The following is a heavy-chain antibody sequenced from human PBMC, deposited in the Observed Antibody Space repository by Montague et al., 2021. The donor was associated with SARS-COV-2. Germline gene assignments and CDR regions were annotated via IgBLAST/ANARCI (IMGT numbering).Heavy chain of an antibody. Sequence: TLSLTCTVSGDSITSDVSYWSWIRQPAGKGLEWIGRIYTTGSTNYNPSLKSRLTISLDTSKNQFSLKLRSVIAPDTAVHYCARLLPDGTVVATDIPFDSWGQGTLVTVSS. V-gene: IGHV4-61*02. CDR2: IYTTGST. D-gene: IGHD2-21*02. CDR3: ARLLPDGTVVATDIPFDS. CDR1: GDSITSDVSY. J-gene: IGHJ4*02.